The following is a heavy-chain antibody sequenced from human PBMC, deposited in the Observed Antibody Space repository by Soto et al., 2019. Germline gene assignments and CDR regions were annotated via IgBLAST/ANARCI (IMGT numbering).Heavy chain of an antibody. CDR2: MNPNSGNT. CDR3: ASGSYDYYYYGMDV. J-gene: IGHJ6*02. V-gene: IGHV1-8*01. D-gene: IGHD3-10*01. CDR1: GYTYTSYD. Sequence: QVQLVQSGAEVKKPGASVKVSCKASGYTYTSYDINWVRQATGQGLEWMGWMNPNSGNTGYAQKFQGRVTMTRNTFISTAYMELSSLRSEDTAVYYCASGSYDYYYYGMDVWGQGTTVTVSS.